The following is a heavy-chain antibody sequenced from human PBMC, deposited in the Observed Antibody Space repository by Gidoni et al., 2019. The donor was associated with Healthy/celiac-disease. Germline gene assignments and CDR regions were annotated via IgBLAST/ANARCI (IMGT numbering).Heavy chain of an antibody. CDR3: ARDAGDLIFDY. CDR2: ISSSGSTI. D-gene: IGHD2-21*02. CDR1: GFTFSDYY. Sequence: QVQLVESGGGLVKPGGSLRLYCAASGFTFSDYYLGWIGQAPGKGLEWVSYISSSGSTIYYADSVKGRFTIARDNAKNSLYLQMNSLRAEDTAVYYCARDAGDLIFDYWGQGTLVTVSS. V-gene: IGHV3-11*01. J-gene: IGHJ4*02.